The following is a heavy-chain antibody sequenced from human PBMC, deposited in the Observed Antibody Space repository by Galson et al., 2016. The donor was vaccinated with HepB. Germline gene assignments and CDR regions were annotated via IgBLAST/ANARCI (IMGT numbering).Heavy chain of an antibody. CDR1: GYTFTSYG. Sequence: SVKVSCKASGYTFTSYGISWVRQAPGQGLEWMGWISAYNGNTNYAQRLQGRVTMTTDKSTSTAYMELRSLRSDDTAVYYCARGPSSTRTFDYWGQGTLVTVSS. CDR3: ARGPSSTRTFDY. D-gene: IGHD2-2*01. V-gene: IGHV1-18*01. CDR2: ISAYNGNT. J-gene: IGHJ4*02.